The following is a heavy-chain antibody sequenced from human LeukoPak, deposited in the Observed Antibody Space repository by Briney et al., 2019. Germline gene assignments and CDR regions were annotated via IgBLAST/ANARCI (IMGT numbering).Heavy chain of an antibody. D-gene: IGHD3-10*01. J-gene: IGHJ5*02. V-gene: IGHV4-39*07. CDR3: ARRSPAYYGSGSYYKNHNWFDP. Sequence: PSETVSLTCTVSGGSISSSSYYWGWLRQPPGKGLEWVGEINHSGSTNYNTSLKSRVTISVNTSKNQYSRKLSSVSAADTAVYYCARRSPAYYGSGSYYKNHNWFDPWGQGTLVTVSS. CDR2: INHSGST. CDR1: GGSISSSSYY.